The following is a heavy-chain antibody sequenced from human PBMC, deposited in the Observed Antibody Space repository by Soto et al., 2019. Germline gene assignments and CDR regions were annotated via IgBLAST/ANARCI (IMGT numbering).Heavy chain of an antibody. CDR3: PRAGANHPFDI. V-gene: IGHV3-74*01. CDR2: INNDGSGT. J-gene: IGHJ3*02. CDR1: GFTFSSWW. Sequence: EVQLAESGGGLVQPGGSLRLSCAASGFTFSSWWMYWVRQAPGKGLVYVSRINNDGSGTTYADSVKGRFTISRDNAKNTLYLPMNSLRAKHTPVYYCPRAGANHPFDIWGQGTMVTVSS.